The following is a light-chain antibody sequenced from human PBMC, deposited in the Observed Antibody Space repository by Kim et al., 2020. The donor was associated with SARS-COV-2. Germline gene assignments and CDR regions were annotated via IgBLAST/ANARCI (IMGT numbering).Light chain of an antibody. CDR3: SSNAGRNNLV. CDR1: SSDVGGYNY. CDR2: EVS. V-gene: IGLV2-8*01. Sequence: QSALTQPPSASGSPGQSVTISCTGTSSDVGGYNYVSWYQQHPAKAPKLMIYEVSKRHTGVPDRFSGSKSGNTASLSVSGLQAEDEVDYYRSSNAGRNNLVFGGGTQLTAL. J-gene: IGLJ2*01.